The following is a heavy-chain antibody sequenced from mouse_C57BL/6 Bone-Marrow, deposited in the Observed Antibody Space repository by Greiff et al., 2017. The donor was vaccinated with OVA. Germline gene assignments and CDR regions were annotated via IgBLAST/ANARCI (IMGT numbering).Heavy chain of an antibody. CDR1: GYSLTGYY. Sequence: VQLQQSGPELVKPGASVKISCKASGYSLTGYYMNWVKQSPEKSLEWIGEINPSTGGTTYNQKFKAKATLTVDKSSSTAYMQLKSLTSEDSAVYYCARGHWAWFAYWGQGTLVTVSA. J-gene: IGHJ3*01. D-gene: IGHD4-1*01. V-gene: IGHV1-42*01. CDR2: INPSTGGT. CDR3: ARGHWAWFAY.